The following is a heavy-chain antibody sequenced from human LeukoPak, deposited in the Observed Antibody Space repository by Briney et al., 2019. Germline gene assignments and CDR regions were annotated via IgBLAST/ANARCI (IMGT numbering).Heavy chain of an antibody. Sequence: GGSLRLSCAASGFTFSSYWMSWVRQAPGKGLEWVANIKQDGSEKYYVDSVKGRFTISRDNAKNPLYLQMNSLRAEDTAVHYCASARMGWLREYYFDYWGQGTLVTVSS. D-gene: IGHD5-12*01. CDR1: GFTFSSYW. J-gene: IGHJ4*02. CDR3: ASARMGWLREYYFDY. CDR2: IKQDGSEK. V-gene: IGHV3-7*01.